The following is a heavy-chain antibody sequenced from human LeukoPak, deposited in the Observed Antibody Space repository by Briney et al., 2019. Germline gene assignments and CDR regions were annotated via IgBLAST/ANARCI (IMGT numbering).Heavy chain of an antibody. V-gene: IGHV1-2*02. J-gene: IGHJ4*02. CDR1: GYTFTGYY. CDR2: INPNSGGT. Sequence: GASVKVSCKASGYTFTGYYMHWVRQAPGQGLEWMGWINPNSGGTNCAQKFQGRVTMTRDTSISTAYMELSRLRSDDTAVYYCARGYDFWSGYYFDYWGQGTLVTVSS. D-gene: IGHD3-3*01. CDR3: ARGYDFWSGYYFDY.